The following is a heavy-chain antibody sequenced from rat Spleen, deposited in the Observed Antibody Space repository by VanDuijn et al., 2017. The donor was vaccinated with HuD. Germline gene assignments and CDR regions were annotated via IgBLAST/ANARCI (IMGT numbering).Heavy chain of an antibody. CDR1: GFTFSDYN. Sequence: EVQLVESDGGLVQPGGSLKLSCAASGFTFSDYNMAWVRQAPKKGLEWVATISYDGSSTYYRDSVKGRFTISRDNAKSTLYLQMDSLRSEDTATYYCARRYDFDYWGQGVMVTVSS. CDR2: ISYDGSST. D-gene: IGHD1-11*01. CDR3: ARRYDFDY. J-gene: IGHJ2*01. V-gene: IGHV5-7*01.